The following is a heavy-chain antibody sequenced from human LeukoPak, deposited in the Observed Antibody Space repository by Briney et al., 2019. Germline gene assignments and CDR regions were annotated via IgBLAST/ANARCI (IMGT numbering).Heavy chain of an antibody. CDR3: ARDSGKGTTLPH. V-gene: IGHV3-21*01. J-gene: IGHJ4*02. Sequence: GGSLRLSCAASGFTFSSYSMNWVRQAPGKGLEWVSSISSGSSYIYYADSVKGRFTISRDNAKNSLYLQMNSLRAEDTAVYYCARDSGKGTTLPHWGQGTLVTVSS. D-gene: IGHD1-26*01. CDR2: ISSGSSYI. CDR1: GFTFSSYS.